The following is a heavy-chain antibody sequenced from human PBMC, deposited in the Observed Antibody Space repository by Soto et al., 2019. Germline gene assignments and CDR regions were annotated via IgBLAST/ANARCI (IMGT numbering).Heavy chain of an antibody. J-gene: IGHJ4*02. CDR2: ISRDGRST. Sequence: GGSLRLSCAASGFTFSSYAMSWVRQAPGKGLEYVSAISRDGRSTFYADSVKGRFTISRDNSKNTLYLRMNSLRSDDTAVYYCVKEANPFINTLVVLIFDYWGQGTQVTVSS. CDR1: GFTFSSYA. D-gene: IGHD3-22*01. V-gene: IGHV3-64D*08. CDR3: VKEANPFINTLVVLIFDY.